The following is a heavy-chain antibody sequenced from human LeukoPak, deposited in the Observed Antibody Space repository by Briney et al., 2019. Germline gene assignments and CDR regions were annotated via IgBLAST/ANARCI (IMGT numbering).Heavy chain of an antibody. CDR2: ISYSGST. CDR1: GGSISSYY. CDR3: ARGLQTTYYYDTTGYFLDY. V-gene: IGHV4-59*01. D-gene: IGHD3-22*01. J-gene: IGHJ4*02. Sequence: SETLSLTCTASGGSISSYYWSWIRQPPGQGLEWIGYISYSGSTNYNPSLKSRVTISVDTSKNQFSVKLSSVTAADTAVYYCARGLQTTYYYDTTGYFLDYWGQGTLVTVSS.